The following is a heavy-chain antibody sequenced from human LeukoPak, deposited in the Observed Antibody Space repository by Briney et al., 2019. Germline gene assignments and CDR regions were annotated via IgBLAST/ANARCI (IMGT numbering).Heavy chain of an antibody. CDR1: GFTVSSNY. D-gene: IGHD5-18*01. J-gene: IGHJ3*02. V-gene: IGHV3-53*01. Sequence: GGSLRLSCAASGFTVSSNYMSWVRQAPGKGLEWVSVIYSGGSTYYADSVKGRFTISRDNSKNTLYLQMNSLRAEDTAVYYCARGGYSYGYGNNAFDIWGQGTMVTVSS. CDR3: ARGGYSYGYGNNAFDI. CDR2: IYSGGST.